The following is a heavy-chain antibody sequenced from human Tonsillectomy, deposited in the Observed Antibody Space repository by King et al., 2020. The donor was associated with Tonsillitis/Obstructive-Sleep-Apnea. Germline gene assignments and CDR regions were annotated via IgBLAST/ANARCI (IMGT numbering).Heavy chain of an antibody. CDR3: AGETPPPIAAAGSNYFDY. V-gene: IGHV7-4-1*02. J-gene: IGHJ4*02. Sequence: QLVQSGSELKKPGASVKVSCKASGYTFTTYAMNWVRQAPGQGLEWMGWINTNTGNPTYAQGFTGRFVFSLDTSFSTAHLQINSLKAEDTSVYSCAGETPPPIAAAGSNYFDYWGQGTLVTVSS. CDR2: INTNTGNP. D-gene: IGHD6-13*01. CDR1: GYTFTTYA.